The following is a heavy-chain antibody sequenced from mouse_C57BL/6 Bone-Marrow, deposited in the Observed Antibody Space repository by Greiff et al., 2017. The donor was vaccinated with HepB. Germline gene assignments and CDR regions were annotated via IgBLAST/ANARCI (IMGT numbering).Heavy chain of an antibody. Sequence: EVMLVDSGGGLVQSGRSLRLSCATSGFTFSDFYMEWVRQAPGKGLEWIAASRNKANDYTTEYSASVKGRFIVSRDTSQSILYLQMNALRAEDTAIYYCARGYDYDAMDYWGQGTSVTVSS. CDR2: SRNKANDYTT. J-gene: IGHJ4*01. CDR1: GFTFSDFY. CDR3: ARGYDYDAMDY. V-gene: IGHV7-1*01.